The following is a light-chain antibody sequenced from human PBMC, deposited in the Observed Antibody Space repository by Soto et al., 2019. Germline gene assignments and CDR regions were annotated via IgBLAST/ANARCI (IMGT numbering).Light chain of an antibody. J-gene: IGLJ1*01. CDR1: SSDVGTYTL. CDR2: EGN. V-gene: IGLV2-14*02. Sequence: QSALTQPASVSGSPGQSITISCTGISSDVGTYTLISWYQQYPGKAPKLVIYEGNKRPSGVSNRFSGSKSGNTASLTVSGLQAEDEADYYCSSYAGSRYVFGTGTKVTVL. CDR3: SSYAGSRYV.